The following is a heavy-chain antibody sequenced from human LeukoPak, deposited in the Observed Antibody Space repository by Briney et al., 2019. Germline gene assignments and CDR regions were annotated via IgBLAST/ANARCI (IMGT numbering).Heavy chain of an antibody. CDR3: ARVRDYVVDY. J-gene: IGHJ4*02. D-gene: IGHD3-10*02. V-gene: IGHV1-2*02. CDR2: INPNSGGT. CDR1: GYTFTGYY. Sequence: ASVTVSFMASGYTFTGYYMHWVRQAPGQGLGWMGWINPNSGGTNYAQKFQGRVTMTRDTSISTAYMELSRLRSDDTAVYYCARVRDYVVDYWGQGTLVTVSS.